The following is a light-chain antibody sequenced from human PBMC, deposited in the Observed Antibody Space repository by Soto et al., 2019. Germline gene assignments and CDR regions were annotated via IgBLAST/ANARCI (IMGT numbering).Light chain of an antibody. CDR2: AAS. CDR3: QQLTSSPP. V-gene: IGKV1-9*01. CDR1: QGISSY. J-gene: IGKJ3*01. Sequence: DIQLTQSPSFLSASVGDRVTITCRASQGISSYLAWYQQKPGKAPKLLIYAASTLQSGVPSRFSGSGSGTEFTLTTSSLPPADFATYSCQQLTSSPPFGPGTKVDIK.